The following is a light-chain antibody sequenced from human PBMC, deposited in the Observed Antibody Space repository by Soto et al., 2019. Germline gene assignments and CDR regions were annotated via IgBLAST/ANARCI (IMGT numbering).Light chain of an antibody. CDR3: SSYTSSSTLA. Sequence: QSALTQPASVSGSPGQSITISCTGTSSDVGGYNYVSLYQQHPGKAPKLMIYDVSNRPSGVSNRFSGSKSGNTASLTISGLQAEDEADYYCSSYTSSSTLAIAGGTQLTVL. J-gene: IGLJ2*01. CDR2: DVS. V-gene: IGLV2-14*01. CDR1: SSDVGGYNY.